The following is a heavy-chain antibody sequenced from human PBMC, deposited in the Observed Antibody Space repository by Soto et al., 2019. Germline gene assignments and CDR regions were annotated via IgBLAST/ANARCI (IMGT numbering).Heavy chain of an antibody. CDR1: GDSFRSYY. CDR3: ARDRQFGVVPWTCMDV. CDR2: IYYTGST. Sequence: QVQLQESGPGLMKPSETLSLTCTVSGDSFRSYYWSWIRQPPGKGLEWIGYIYYTGSTNYNPSLKSRVTISVDTSRNQLFLNLSSVTAADTAVYYCARDRQFGVVPWTCMDVWGKGTTVTVSA. V-gene: IGHV4-59*01. D-gene: IGHD3-3*01. J-gene: IGHJ6*04.